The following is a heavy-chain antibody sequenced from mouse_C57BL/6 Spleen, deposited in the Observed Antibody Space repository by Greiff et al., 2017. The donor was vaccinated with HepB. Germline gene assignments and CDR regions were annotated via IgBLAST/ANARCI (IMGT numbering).Heavy chain of an antibody. CDR3: ARCPYGNYYFDY. V-gene: IGHV1-59*01. CDR2: IDPSDSYT. J-gene: IGHJ2*01. CDR1: GYTFTSYW. Sequence: QVQLQQPGAELVRPGTSVKLSCKASGYTFTSYWMHWVKQRPGQGLEWIGVIDPSDSYTNYNQKFKGKATLTVDTSSSTAYMQLSSLTSEDSAVYYCARCPYGNYYFDYWGQGTTLTVSS. D-gene: IGHD2-1*01.